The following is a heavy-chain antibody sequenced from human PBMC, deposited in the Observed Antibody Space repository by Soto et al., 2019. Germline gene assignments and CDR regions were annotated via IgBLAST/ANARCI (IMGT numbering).Heavy chain of an antibody. D-gene: IGHD6-13*01. CDR3: ARDSGSSWEKYYFDY. J-gene: IGHJ4*02. V-gene: IGHV4-39*02. Sequence: SETRSLTCTVSGGSISSSSYYWGWIRQPPGKGLEWIGSIYYSGSTYYNPSLKSRVTISVDTSKNQFSLKLSSVTAADTAVYYCARDSGSSWEKYYFDYWGQGTLVTVSS. CDR2: IYYSGST. CDR1: GGSISSSSYY.